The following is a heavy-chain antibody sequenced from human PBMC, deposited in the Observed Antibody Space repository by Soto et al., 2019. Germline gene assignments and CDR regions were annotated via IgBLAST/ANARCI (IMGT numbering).Heavy chain of an antibody. D-gene: IGHD6-6*01. CDR1: GYTFTGYC. J-gene: IGHJ5*02. V-gene: IGHV1-2*04. CDR3: AISSSPLNWFDP. CDR2: INPNSGGT. Sequence: VASVKVSCKASGYTFTGYCMHWVRQAPGQGLEWMGWINPNSGGTNYAQKFQGWVTMTRDTSISTAYMELSRLRSDDTAVYYCAISSSPLNWFDPWGQGTLVTVSS.